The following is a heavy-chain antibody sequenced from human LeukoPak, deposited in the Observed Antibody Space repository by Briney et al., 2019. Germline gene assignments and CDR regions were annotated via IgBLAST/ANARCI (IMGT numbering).Heavy chain of an antibody. CDR3: ARARPRYSYGYLP. CDR2: INPNSGGT. D-gene: IGHD5-18*01. V-gene: IGHV1-2*02. J-gene: IGHJ5*02. Sequence: ASVKVSCKASGYTFTSYYMHWVRQAPGQGLEWMGWINPNSGGTNYAQKFQGRVTMTRDTSISTAYMELSRLRSDDTAVYYCARARPRYSYGYLPWGQGTLVTVSS. CDR1: GYTFTSYY.